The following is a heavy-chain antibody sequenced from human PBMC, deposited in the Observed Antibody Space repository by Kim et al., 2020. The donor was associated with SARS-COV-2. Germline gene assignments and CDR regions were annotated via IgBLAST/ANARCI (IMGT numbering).Heavy chain of an antibody. CDR2: IYYSGST. J-gene: IGHJ4*02. CDR3: ASRHSSGYYPFDY. D-gene: IGHD3-22*01. V-gene: IGHV4-31*03. CDR1: GGSISSGGYY. Sequence: SETLSLTCTVSGGSISSGGYYWSWIRQHPGKGLEWIGYIYYSGSTYYNPSLKSRVTISVDTSKNQFSLKLSSVTAADTAVYYCASRHSSGYYPFDYWGQGTLVTVSS.